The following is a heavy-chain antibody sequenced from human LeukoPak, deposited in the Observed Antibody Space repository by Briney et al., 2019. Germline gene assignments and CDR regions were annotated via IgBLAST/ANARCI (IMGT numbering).Heavy chain of an antibody. CDR3: ARGQSKVVMSAFDI. CDR1: GGSISSYY. D-gene: IGHD3-22*01. J-gene: IGHJ3*02. Sequence: SETLSLTCTVSGGSISSYYWSWIRQPPGKGLEWIGYIYCSGSTNYNPSLKSRVTISVDTSKNQFSLKLSSVTAADTAVYYCARGQSKVVMSAFDIWGQGTMVTVSS. CDR2: IYCSGST. V-gene: IGHV4-59*01.